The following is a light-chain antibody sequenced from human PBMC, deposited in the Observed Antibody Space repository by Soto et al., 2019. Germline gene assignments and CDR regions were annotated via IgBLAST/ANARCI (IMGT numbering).Light chain of an antibody. Sequence: EIVLTQSPATLSLSPGERATLSCGASQSVSRHLVWYQQKPGQAPRLLIYDASNRATGIPARFSGSGSGTDFTLTISSLEPEDFVVYYCQQRSNWPRTFGQGTKVEIK. CDR2: DAS. CDR3: QQRSNWPRT. J-gene: IGKJ1*01. V-gene: IGKV3-11*01. CDR1: QSVSRH.